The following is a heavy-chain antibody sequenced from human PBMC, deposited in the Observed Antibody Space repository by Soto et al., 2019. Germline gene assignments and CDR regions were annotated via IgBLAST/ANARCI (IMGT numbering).Heavy chain of an antibody. V-gene: IGHV3-53*04. CDR1: GFSVSRNY. CDR3: ARGGNPNYY. Sequence: EVQLEESGGGLVQPGGSLRLSCVVSGFSVSRNYMSWVRQAPGKGLGWVSVIYSGGSTYYADSVKGRFTISRHNSKNTLYLQMNSLRAEDTAVYYCARGGNPNYYWGQGTLVTVSS. J-gene: IGHJ4*02. CDR2: IYSGGST. D-gene: IGHD4-4*01.